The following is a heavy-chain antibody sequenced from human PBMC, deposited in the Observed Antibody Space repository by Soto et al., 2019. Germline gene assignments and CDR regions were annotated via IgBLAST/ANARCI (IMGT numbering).Heavy chain of an antibody. CDR2: IYPGDSDT. J-gene: IGHJ6*02. D-gene: IGHD2-2*01. Sequence: GESLKISCKGSGYSFTSYWIGWVRQMPGKGLEWMGIIYPGDSDTRYSPSFQGQVTISADKSISTAYLQWSSLKASDTAMYYCARSQGSSTSLEIYYYYYYGMDVWGQGTTVTVSS. CDR3: ARSQGSSTSLEIYYYYYYGMDV. CDR1: GYSFTSYW. V-gene: IGHV5-51*01.